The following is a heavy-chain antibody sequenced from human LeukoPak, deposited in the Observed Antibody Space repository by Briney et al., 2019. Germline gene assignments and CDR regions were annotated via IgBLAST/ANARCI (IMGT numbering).Heavy chain of an antibody. D-gene: IGHD2-15*01. J-gene: IGHJ6*02. CDR3: ARAAYCSGGGYPYDYGLDV. V-gene: IGHV3-33*08. CDR2: IWYDGSNK. Sequence: PGRSLRLSCAASGFTFSSYAMHWVRQAPGKGLEWVAVIWYDGSNKYYADSVKGRFTISRDNSKNTLYLQMNSLRAEDTAVFYCARAAYCSGGGYPYDYGLDVWRRGTTVTVPS. CDR1: GFTFSSYA.